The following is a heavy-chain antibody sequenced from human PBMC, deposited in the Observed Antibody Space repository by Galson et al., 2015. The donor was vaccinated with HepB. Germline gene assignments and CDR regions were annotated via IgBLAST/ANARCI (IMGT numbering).Heavy chain of an antibody. J-gene: IGHJ4*02. CDR2: ISAYNGNT. D-gene: IGHD3-16*02. CDR3: ARDGVIMITFGGVIYNDY. CDR1: GYTFTSYG. V-gene: IGHV1-18*01. Sequence: SVKVSCKASGYTFTSYGISWVRQAPGQGLEWMGWISAYNGNTNYAQKLQGRVTMTTDTSTSTAYMELRSLRSDDTAVYYCARDGVIMITFGGVIYNDYWGQGTLVTVSS.